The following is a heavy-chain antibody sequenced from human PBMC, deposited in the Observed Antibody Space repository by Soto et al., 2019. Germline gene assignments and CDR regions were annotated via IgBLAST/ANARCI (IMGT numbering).Heavy chain of an antibody. Sequence: GASVKVSCKASGYTFTSYYMHWVRQAPGQGLEWMGIINPSGGSTSYAQKFQGRVTMTRDTSTSTVYMELSSLRSEDTAVYYCARALCSGGSCLDAFDIWGQGTMVTVSS. CDR2: INPSGGST. V-gene: IGHV1-46*01. J-gene: IGHJ3*02. CDR3: ARALCSGGSCLDAFDI. CDR1: GYTFTSYY. D-gene: IGHD2-15*01.